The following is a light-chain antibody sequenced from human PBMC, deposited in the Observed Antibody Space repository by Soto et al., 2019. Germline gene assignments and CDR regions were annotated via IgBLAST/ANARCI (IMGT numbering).Light chain of an antibody. V-gene: IGKV1-5*01. CDR3: QQFNSPLFT. CDR1: QSIASW. J-gene: IGKJ3*01. CDR2: DAS. Sequence: DIQLTQSPSTLSASVGDRVTITCRASQSIASWLAWYQQKPGKAPKLLIYDASTLESGVPARFSGSGSGTEFTLTISSLQPDDLATYYCQQFNSPLFTFGPGTTVDL.